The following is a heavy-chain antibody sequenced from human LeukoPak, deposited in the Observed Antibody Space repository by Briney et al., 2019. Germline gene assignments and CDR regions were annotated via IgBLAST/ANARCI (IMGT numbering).Heavy chain of an antibody. CDR3: ATVRGVTTVTAAAAFDI. CDR1: GYTFTGYY. J-gene: IGHJ3*02. D-gene: IGHD4-17*01. Sequence: ASVKVSCKASGYTFTGYYMHWVRQAPGKGLEWMGGFDPEDGETIYAQKFQGRVTMTEDTSTDTAYMELSSLRSEDTAVYYCATVRGVTTVTAAAAFDIWGQGTMVTVSS. V-gene: IGHV1-24*01. CDR2: FDPEDGET.